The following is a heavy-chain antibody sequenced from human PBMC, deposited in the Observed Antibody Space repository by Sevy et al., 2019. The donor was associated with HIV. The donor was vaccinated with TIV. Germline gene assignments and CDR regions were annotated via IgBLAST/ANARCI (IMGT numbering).Heavy chain of an antibody. CDR1: GFTVSNYE. V-gene: IGHV3-48*03. D-gene: IGHD3-22*01. J-gene: IGHJ4*02. Sequence: GGSLRLSCAASGFTVSNYEMNWVRQAPGKGLEWLAYISTSGSIIYYADSVKGRFTLSRANAKNSLYLQMNSLRADDTAIYYCARVGDSSGYWGYFDYWGQGTLVTVSS. CDR2: ISTSGSII. CDR3: ARVGDSSGYWGYFDY.